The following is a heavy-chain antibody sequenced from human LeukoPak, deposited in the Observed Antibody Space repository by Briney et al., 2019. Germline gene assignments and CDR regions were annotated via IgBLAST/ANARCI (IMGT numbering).Heavy chain of an antibody. Sequence: PSETLSLTCTVSGGSISSYYWSWIRQPAGKGLEWIGRIYTSGSTNFNPSLKSRVTISVDKSKNQFSLKLSSVTAADTAVYYCARACSSTSCYIDYWGQGTLVTVSS. D-gene: IGHD2-2*02. CDR2: IYTSGST. CDR3: ARACSSTSCYIDY. V-gene: IGHV4-4*07. J-gene: IGHJ4*02. CDR1: GGSISSYY.